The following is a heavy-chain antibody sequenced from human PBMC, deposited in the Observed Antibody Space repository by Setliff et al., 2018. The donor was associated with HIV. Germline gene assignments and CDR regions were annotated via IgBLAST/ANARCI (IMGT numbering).Heavy chain of an antibody. CDR3: ARDKGIREAASLDY. CDR2: ITPFVGIT. V-gene: IGHV1-69*10. J-gene: IGHJ4*02. CDR1: GGTFSDVR. Sequence: GASVKVSCKASGGTFSDVRITWVRQAPGQGLEWMGEITPFVGITNYAQKFQGRVTISADGSTATAYIELSSLTSQDTAVYYCARDKGIREAASLDYWGQGSLVTVSS. D-gene: IGHD6-13*01.